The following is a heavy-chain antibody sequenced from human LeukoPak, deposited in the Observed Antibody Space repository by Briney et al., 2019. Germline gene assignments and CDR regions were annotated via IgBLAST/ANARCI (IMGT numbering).Heavy chain of an antibody. CDR3: AKDSYYYDSSGYYTYYLDY. CDR2: ISGSGGST. CDR1: GFTFSSYA. D-gene: IGHD3-22*01. V-gene: IGHV3-23*01. Sequence: GGSLRLSCAASGFTFSSYAMSWVRQAPGKGLEWVSAISGSGGSTYYADSVKGRFTISRDNSKNTLYLQMNSLRAEDTAVYYCAKDSYYYDSSGYYTYYLDYWGQGTLVTVSS. J-gene: IGHJ4*02.